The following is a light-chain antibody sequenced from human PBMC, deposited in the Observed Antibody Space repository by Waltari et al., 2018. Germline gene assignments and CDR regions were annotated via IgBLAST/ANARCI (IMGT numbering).Light chain of an antibody. CDR3: CSYAGSRTYV. CDR1: SSDVGNFNL. Sequence: QSALTQPASVSGSPGQSITISCTGTSSDVGNFNLFSWYQQHPGKIPNLIIYDVSKRPSVVSNHFSGSKSGNTASMSSSGLRAEDEAAYYCCSYAGSRTYVFGTGTKVTVL. J-gene: IGLJ1*01. CDR2: DVS. V-gene: IGLV2-23*02.